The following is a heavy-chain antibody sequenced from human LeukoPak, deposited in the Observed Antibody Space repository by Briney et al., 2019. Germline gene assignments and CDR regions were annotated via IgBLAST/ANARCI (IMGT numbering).Heavy chain of an antibody. Sequence: SSETLSLTCAVYGGSFSGYYWSWIRQPPGKGLEWIGEINHSGSTNYNPSHKSRVTISVDRSKNQFSLKLSSVTAADTAVYYCARRSSAFDPWGQGTLVTVSS. D-gene: IGHD3-3*01. CDR2: INHSGST. CDR1: GGSFSGYY. CDR3: ARRSSAFDP. V-gene: IGHV4-34*01. J-gene: IGHJ5*02.